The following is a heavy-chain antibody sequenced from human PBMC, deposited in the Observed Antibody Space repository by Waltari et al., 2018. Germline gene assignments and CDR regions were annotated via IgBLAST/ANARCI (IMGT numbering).Heavy chain of an antibody. Sequence: EVQLVESGGNVVQPGGSLRLSCAASGFTFSNAWMSWVRQAQGKELEGVGRSKSKTDGGTRDYAAPVKGRFTISRDESKTTLYLQTTSLKTEDTAVYYCTTRPSDTARDYWGQGTLVTVSS. CDR1: GFTFSNAW. V-gene: IGHV3-15*01. CDR3: TTRPSDTARDY. J-gene: IGHJ4*02. D-gene: IGHD5-18*01. CDR2: SKSKTDGGTR.